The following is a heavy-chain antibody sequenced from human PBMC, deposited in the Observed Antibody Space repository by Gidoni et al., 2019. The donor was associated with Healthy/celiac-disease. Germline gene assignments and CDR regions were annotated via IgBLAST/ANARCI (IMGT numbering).Heavy chain of an antibody. CDR3: ARDSEQAPFDY. D-gene: IGHD6-13*01. J-gene: IGHJ4*02. Sequence: QVQLVESGGGVVQPGRSLRLSCAASGFTFSSYAMHWVRQAPGKGLEWVAVISYDGSNKYYADSVKGRFTISRDNSKNTLYLQMNSLRAEDTAVYYCARDSEQAPFDYWGQGTLVTVSS. CDR2: ISYDGSNK. V-gene: IGHV3-30*01. CDR1: GFTFSSYA.